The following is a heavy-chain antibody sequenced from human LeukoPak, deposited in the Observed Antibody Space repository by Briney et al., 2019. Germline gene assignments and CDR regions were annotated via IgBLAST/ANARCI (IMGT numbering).Heavy chain of an antibody. V-gene: IGHV3-74*01. CDR2: ISLDGSST. CDR3: ASKGYSSGWSLFDF. Sequence: GGSLRLSCAASGLTFSSYWMHWVRQAPGKGLVWVSRISLDGSSTAYADSVKGRFTISRDNAKNTLYLQMNSLRAEDTAVYYCASKGYSSGWSLFDFWGQGTLVTVSS. D-gene: IGHD6-19*01. J-gene: IGHJ4*02. CDR1: GLTFSSYW.